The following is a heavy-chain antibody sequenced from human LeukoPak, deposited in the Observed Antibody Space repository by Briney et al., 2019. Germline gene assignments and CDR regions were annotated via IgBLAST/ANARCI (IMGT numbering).Heavy chain of an antibody. Sequence: ASVKVSCKASGYTFTSYGISWVRQAPGQGLEWMGWISAYNGNTNYAQKLQGRVTMTTDTSTSTAYMELRSLGSDGTAVYYCARTSRRGYSYGQVWGQGTMVTVSS. V-gene: IGHV1-18*01. CDR1: GYTFTSYG. CDR3: ARTSRRGYSYGQV. CDR2: ISAYNGNT. D-gene: IGHD5-18*01. J-gene: IGHJ3*01.